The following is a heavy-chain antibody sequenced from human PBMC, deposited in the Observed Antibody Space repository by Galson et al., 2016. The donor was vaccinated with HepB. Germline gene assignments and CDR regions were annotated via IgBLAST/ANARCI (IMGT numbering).Heavy chain of an antibody. V-gene: IGHV1-69*13. Sequence: SVKVSCKASGGAFSNYGITWVRQAPGQGLEWMGRFIPIFGAANYAQKFQGRVMITADESMTAVYMELSSLRPEDTAVYYCARVRVATVFGGALDFWGQGTPVTVSS. CDR1: GGAFSNYG. J-gene: IGHJ4*02. CDR2: FIPIFGAA. D-gene: IGHD5-12*01. CDR3: ARVRVATVFGGALDF.